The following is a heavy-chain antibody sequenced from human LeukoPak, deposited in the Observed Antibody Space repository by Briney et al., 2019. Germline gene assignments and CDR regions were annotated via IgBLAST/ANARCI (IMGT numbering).Heavy chain of an antibody. J-gene: IGHJ4*02. CDR1: GFTFSSYE. D-gene: IGHD3-16*02. Sequence: GGSLRLSCAASGFTFSSYEMNWVRQAPGKVLEWVSYISSSGSTIYYADSVKGRFTISRDNAKNSLYLQMNSLRAEDTAVYYCAKMGYDYVWGSYRYTEYFDYWGQGTLVTVSS. CDR2: ISSSGSTI. V-gene: IGHV3-48*03. CDR3: AKMGYDYVWGSYRYTEYFDY.